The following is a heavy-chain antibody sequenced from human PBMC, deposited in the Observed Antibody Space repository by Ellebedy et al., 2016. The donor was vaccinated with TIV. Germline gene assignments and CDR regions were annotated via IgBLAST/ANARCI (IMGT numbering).Heavy chain of an antibody. CDR2: IYKSGST. CDR3: ARLEHCISTSCQQSNNWFDP. D-gene: IGHD2-2*01. CDR1: GGSISYYY. Sequence: SETLSLTCTVSGGSISYYYWSWIRQPPGKGLEWIGYIYKSGSTNYKPSLKSRLTISIDTSKNQFSLRLSSVIAADTAVYYCARLEHCISTSCQQSNNWFDPWGPGTLVTVSS. J-gene: IGHJ5*02. V-gene: IGHV4-59*08.